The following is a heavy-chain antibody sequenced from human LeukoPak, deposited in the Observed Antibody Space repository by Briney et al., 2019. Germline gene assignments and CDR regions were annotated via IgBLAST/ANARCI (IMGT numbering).Heavy chain of an antibody. V-gene: IGHV3-23*01. CDR1: GFTFSSYA. J-gene: IGHJ6*03. CDR3: AKYLGDYDYYYYMDV. D-gene: IGHD4/OR15-4a*01. CDR2: ISGSGGST. Sequence: PGGSLRLSCAASGFTFSSYAMSWVRQAPGKGLEWVSAISGSGGSTYYADSVKGRFTISRDNSKNTLYLQMNSLRAEDTAVYYCAKYLGDYDYYYYMDVWGKGTTVTVSS.